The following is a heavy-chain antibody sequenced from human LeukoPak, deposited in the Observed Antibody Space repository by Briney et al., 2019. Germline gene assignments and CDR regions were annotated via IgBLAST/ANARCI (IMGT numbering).Heavy chain of an antibody. Sequence: SETLSLTCTVSGGSITGSTYYWGWIRQPPGNGLEGIVSVIHSGTTYYNPSLRSRVTMSVDTSKNQFSLKLSSVTAADTAVYFCARDLGYCSGGSCSNNWFDPWGQGTLVTVSS. CDR3: ARDLGYCSGGSCSNNWFDP. CDR1: GGSITGSTYY. D-gene: IGHD2-15*01. CDR2: VIHSGTT. V-gene: IGHV4-39*07. J-gene: IGHJ5*02.